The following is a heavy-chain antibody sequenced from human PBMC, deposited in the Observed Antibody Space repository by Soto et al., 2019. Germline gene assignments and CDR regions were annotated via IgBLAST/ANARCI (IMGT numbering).Heavy chain of an antibody. CDR3: ARAFEQWLGYDAFDI. CDR1: GFTFSSYA. CDR2: ISYDGSNK. D-gene: IGHD6-19*01. Sequence: QVQLVESGGGVVQPGRSLRLSCAASGFTFSSYAMHWVRQAPGKGLEWVAVISYDGSNKYYADSVKGRFTISIDNSKNRLYLQMNSLRAEDTAVYYCARAFEQWLGYDAFDIWGQGTMVTVSS. J-gene: IGHJ3*02. V-gene: IGHV3-30-3*01.